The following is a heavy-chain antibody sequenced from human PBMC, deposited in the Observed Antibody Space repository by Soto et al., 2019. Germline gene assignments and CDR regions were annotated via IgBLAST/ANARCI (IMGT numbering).Heavy chain of an antibody. D-gene: IGHD3-10*01. J-gene: IGHJ4*02. CDR2: IIPILGIA. Sequence: QVQLVQSGAEVKKPGSSVKVSCKASGGTFSSYTISWVRQAPGQGLEWMGRIIPILGIANYAQKFQGRVTITEDKSTSTAYMELSSLRSEDTAVYYCARAGVTMVRGSYFDYWGQGTLVTVSS. CDR3: ARAGVTMVRGSYFDY. V-gene: IGHV1-69*02. CDR1: GGTFSSYT.